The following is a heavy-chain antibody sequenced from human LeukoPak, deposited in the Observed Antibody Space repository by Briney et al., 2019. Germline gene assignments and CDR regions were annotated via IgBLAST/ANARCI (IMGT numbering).Heavy chain of an antibody. J-gene: IGHJ6*03. CDR2: ITPYNGNT. CDR3: ARDTGYINYDYYYSMDV. Sequence: ASVKVSCKASGYTFTCYGISWVRQAPGQGLEWMGWITPYNGNTNCAQKFQGRVTLTTDTSTSTAYMELRSLRSDDTAVYYCARDTGYINYDYYYSMDVWGKGTTVTVSS. V-gene: IGHV1-18*01. CDR1: GYTFTCYG. D-gene: IGHD6-13*01.